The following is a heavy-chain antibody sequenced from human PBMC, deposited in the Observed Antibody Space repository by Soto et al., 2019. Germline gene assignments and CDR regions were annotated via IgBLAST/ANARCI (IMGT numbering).Heavy chain of an antibody. CDR3: ARDDCGGNSWDYYYGRAF. V-gene: IGHV1-69*13. J-gene: IGHJ6*04. Sequence: GASVKVSCKASGGTFSSYAISWVRQAPGQGLEWMGGIIPIFGTANYAQKFQGRVTITADESTSTAYMELSSLRSEDTAVYYCARDDCGGNSWDYYYGRAFGGKGTRVTVPS. CDR2: IIPIFGTA. CDR1: GGTFSSYA. D-gene: IGHD4-17*01.